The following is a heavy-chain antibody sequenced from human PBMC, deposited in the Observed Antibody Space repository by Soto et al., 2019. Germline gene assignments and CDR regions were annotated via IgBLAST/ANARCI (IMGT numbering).Heavy chain of an antibody. D-gene: IGHD3-3*01. CDR1: GFTFSSYS. J-gene: IGHJ6*02. V-gene: IGHV3-21*01. CDR3: ARETPDSSWGDFWSGYYNDYYYGMDV. Sequence: PRLSCAASGFTFSSYSMNWVRQAPGKGLEWVSSISSSSSYIYYADSVKGRFTISRDNAKNSLYLQMNSLRAEDTAVYYCARETPDSSWGDFWSGYYNDYYYGMDVWGQGTTVTVSS. CDR2: ISSSSSYI.